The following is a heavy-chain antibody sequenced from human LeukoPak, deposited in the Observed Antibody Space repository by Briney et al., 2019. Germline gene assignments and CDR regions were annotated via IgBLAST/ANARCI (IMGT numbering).Heavy chain of an antibody. Sequence: GGSLRLSCAASGFTFGSYWMTWVRQAPGKGLEWVANIKEDGGEGRYVDSVKGRFTISRDNAKNSLYLQLNSLRAEDTAVYYCARGPGPFCTTTTCYVEYWGQETLVTVSS. V-gene: IGHV3-7*01. CDR1: GFTFGSYW. CDR2: IKEDGGEG. J-gene: IGHJ4*02. D-gene: IGHD2-2*01. CDR3: ARGPGPFCTTTTCYVEY.